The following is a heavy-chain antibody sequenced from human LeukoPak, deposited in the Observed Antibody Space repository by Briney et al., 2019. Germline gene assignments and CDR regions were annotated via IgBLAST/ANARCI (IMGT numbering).Heavy chain of an antibody. Sequence: ASVKVSCKASGFTFHTSAMQWVRQARGQRLEWIGWIVLGSGNTVYSHKFHDRVIITRDMSTSTVYMELDSMGSEDTAVYYCAAQRGASLHDFWSTRLFDPWGQGTLVTVSS. D-gene: IGHD3-3*01. CDR3: AAQRGASLHDFWSTRLFDP. CDR2: IVLGSGNT. CDR1: GFTFHTSA. V-gene: IGHV1-58*02. J-gene: IGHJ5*02.